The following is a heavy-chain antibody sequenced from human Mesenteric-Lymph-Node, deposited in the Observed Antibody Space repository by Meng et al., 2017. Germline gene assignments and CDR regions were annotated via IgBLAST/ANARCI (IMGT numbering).Heavy chain of an antibody. V-gene: IGHV4-34*01. J-gene: IGHJ4*02. Sequence: QVQLQQCGAGLLKPPETLSLTCAVYGGSFSNYYWNWIRQSPGKGLEWIGEVSHGGTTNYNPSLKSRVSISVDTSSNQFSLELTSVTAADTAVYYCATLGLGWSGFDFWGQGTLVTVSS. CDR1: GGSFSNYY. D-gene: IGHD6-19*01. CDR2: VSHGGTT. CDR3: ATLGLGWSGFDF.